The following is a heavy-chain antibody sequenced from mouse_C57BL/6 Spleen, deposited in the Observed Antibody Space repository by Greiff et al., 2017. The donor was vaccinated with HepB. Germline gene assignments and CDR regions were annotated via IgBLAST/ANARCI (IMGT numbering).Heavy chain of an antibody. J-gene: IGHJ1*03. D-gene: IGHD1-1*01. V-gene: IGHV1-61*01. CDR1: GYTFTSYW. Sequence: VQLQQPGAELVRPGSSVKLSCKASGYTFTSYWMDWVKQRPGQGLEWIGNIYPSDSETHYNQKFKDKATLTVDKSSSTAYMQLSSLTSEDSAVYYCARPWYYGSSHHWYFDVWGTGTTVTVSS. CDR3: ARPWYYGSSHHWYFDV. CDR2: IYPSDSET.